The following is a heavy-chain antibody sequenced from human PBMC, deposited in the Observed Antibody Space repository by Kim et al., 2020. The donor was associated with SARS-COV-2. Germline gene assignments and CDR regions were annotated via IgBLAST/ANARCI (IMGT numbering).Heavy chain of an antibody. CDR1: GFTFSNAW. Sequence: GGSLRLSCAASGFTFSNAWMSWVRQAPGKGLEWVGRIKSKTGGGTTDYSAPVKGRFTISSDDSTNTLYLQMNSLKTEDTAVYYCTTDREGYPWYWGQGTLVTVSS. J-gene: IGHJ4*02. V-gene: IGHV3-15*01. CDR3: TTDREGYPWY. D-gene: IGHD5-12*01. CDR2: IKSKTGGGTT.